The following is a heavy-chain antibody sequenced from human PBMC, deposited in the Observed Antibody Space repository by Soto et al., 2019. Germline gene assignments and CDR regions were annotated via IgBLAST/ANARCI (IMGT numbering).Heavy chain of an antibody. CDR1: GYTFSSYG. J-gene: IGHJ4*02. Sequence: QVQLVQSGVAVKKPGASVTVSCTASGYTFSSYGFSWVRQAPGQGLEWLGWVNAYNGNTNYAQKVQGRVTMTADTSTGTSNMELRNLRSDDTAVYYCASHYCTNSRCYALDYWGQGTLVTVSS. V-gene: IGHV1-18*01. CDR2: VNAYNGNT. CDR3: ASHYCTNSRCYALDY. D-gene: IGHD2-2*01.